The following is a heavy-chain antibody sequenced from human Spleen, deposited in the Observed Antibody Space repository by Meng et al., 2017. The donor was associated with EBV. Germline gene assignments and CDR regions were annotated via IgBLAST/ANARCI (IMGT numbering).Heavy chain of an antibody. J-gene: IGHJ5*01. D-gene: IGHD6-13*01. CDR2: IYVGDSDT. Sequence: EAHLVQPGAEVKKPGGSLKISCKGLGASFATHWIGWGRQMPGKGLEWTGIIYVGDSDTRYSPSFQGQVTISADKSVSTAYLQWSSLKASDTAMYYCARQDPGTAAGRRVKEENWFDSWGQGTLVTVSS. CDR3: ARQDPGTAAGRRVKEENWFDS. CDR1: GASFATHW. V-gene: IGHV5-51*01.